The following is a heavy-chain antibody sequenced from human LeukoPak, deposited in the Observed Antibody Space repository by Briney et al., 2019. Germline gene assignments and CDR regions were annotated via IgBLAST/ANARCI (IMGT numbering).Heavy chain of an antibody. D-gene: IGHD6-19*01. CDR3: AVSSGWYEFDY. CDR2: ISWDGGST. J-gene: IGHJ4*02. Sequence: GRSLRLSCAASGFTFADKATHWVRHPPGEGLGWVSGISWDGGSTGYADSVKGRFTISRDNGKNALYLQMNSLRAEDTALYYCAVSSGWYEFDYWGQGTLVTVSS. CDR1: GFTFADKA. V-gene: IGHV3-9*01.